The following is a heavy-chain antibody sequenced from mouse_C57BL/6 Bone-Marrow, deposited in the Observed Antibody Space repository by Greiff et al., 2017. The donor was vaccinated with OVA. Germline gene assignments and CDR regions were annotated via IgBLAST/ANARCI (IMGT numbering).Heavy chain of an antibody. D-gene: IGHD1-1*02. Sequence: EVQLQQSGAELVRPGASVKLSCTASGFNIKDDYMHWVKQRPEQGLEWIGWIDPENGDTEYASKFQGKATITADTSSNTAYLQLSSLTSEDTAVYYCTTAYGHQHYAMDYWGQGTSVTVSS. J-gene: IGHJ4*01. V-gene: IGHV14-4*01. CDR1: GFNIKDDY. CDR2: IDPENGDT. CDR3: TTAYGHQHYAMDY.